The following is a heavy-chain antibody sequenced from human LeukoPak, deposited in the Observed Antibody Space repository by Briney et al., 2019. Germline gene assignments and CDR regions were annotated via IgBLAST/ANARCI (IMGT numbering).Heavy chain of an antibody. CDR2: ISSSGGTI. Sequence: GGSLCLSCAASGFTFSDSYRSWIRQFPGKGLEWISYISSSGGTISSADSVKGRFTISRDNAKNSLYLQMNSLRAEDTAVYYCAKEGGDWGEGYFDYWGQGTLVTVSS. CDR3: AKEGGDWGEGYFDY. J-gene: IGHJ4*02. CDR1: GFTFSDSY. D-gene: IGHD7-27*01. V-gene: IGHV3-11*01.